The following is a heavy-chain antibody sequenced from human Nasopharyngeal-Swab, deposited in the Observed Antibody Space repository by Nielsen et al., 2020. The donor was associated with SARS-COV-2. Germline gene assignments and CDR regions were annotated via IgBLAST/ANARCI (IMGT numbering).Heavy chain of an antibody. Sequence: GGSLRPSCAASGFTFSSYSMNWVRKAPGKGLEWVSSISSSSSYIYYADSVKGRFTISRDNAKNSLYLQMNSLRAEDTAVYYCARDVNWNDGAYYFDYWGQGTLVTVSS. CDR3: ARDVNWNDGAYYFDY. D-gene: IGHD1-1*01. CDR2: ISSSSSYI. V-gene: IGHV3-21*01. CDR1: GFTFSSYS. J-gene: IGHJ4*02.